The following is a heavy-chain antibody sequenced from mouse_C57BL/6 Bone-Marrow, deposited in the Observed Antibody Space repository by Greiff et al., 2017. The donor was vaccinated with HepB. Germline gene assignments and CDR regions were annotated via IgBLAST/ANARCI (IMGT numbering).Heavy chain of an antibody. CDR2: IWGVGST. V-gene: IGHV2-6*01. Sequence: QVQLQQSGPGLVAPSQSLSITCTVSGFSLTSYGVDWVRQSPGKGLEWLGVIWGVGSTNYNSALKSRLSISKDNSKSQVFLKMNSLQNDDTAMYYCASEFYYAMDYWGQGTSVTVSS. J-gene: IGHJ4*01. CDR1: GFSLTSYG. CDR3: ASEFYYAMDY.